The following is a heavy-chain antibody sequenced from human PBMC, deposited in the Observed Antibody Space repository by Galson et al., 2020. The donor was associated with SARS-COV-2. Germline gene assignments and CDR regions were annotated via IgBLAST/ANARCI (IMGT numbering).Heavy chain of an antibody. CDR1: GDSISSHKW. D-gene: IGHD4-4*01. CDR2: IHHSGST. J-gene: IGHJ5*02. V-gene: IGHV4-4*02. CDR3: TRGDTVTTGGNWFGP. Sequence: SETLSLTCAVSGDSISSHKWWSWVRQSPGKGLEWIGKIHHSGSTNYDPSLKSRVTMSLDKSNNQFSLNLKSVTAADTAVYYCTRGDTVTTGGNWFGPWGQGNLVTVSS.